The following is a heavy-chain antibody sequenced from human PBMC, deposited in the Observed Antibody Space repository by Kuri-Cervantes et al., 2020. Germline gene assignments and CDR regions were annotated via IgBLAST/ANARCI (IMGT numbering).Heavy chain of an antibody. CDR3: AGPGYNWNDVAYYYYYGMDV. V-gene: IGHV4-59*01. J-gene: IGHJ6*02. CDR2: IYYSGST. CDR1: GGSISSYY. D-gene: IGHD1-1*01. Sequence: GSLRLSCTVSGGSISSYYWSWIRQPPGKGLEWIGYIYYSGSTNYNPSLKSRVTISVDTSKNQFSLKLSSVTAADTAVYYCAGPGYNWNDVAYYYYYGMDVWGQGTTVTVSS.